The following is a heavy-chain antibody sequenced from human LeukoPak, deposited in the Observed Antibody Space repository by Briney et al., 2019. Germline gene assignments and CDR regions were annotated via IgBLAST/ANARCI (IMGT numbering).Heavy chain of an antibody. J-gene: IGHJ4*02. D-gene: IGHD2-15*01. CDR3: ARDHCSPGTCLGGH. Sequence: GASVKVSCKASGDTFIPYTFSWVRQAPGQGLEWIGRIIPSLDVANYAHKFQGRVTLSVDSDTATTYMEVTSLRSEDTAIYYCARDHCSPGTCLGGHWGQGTLVTVSS. CDR1: GDTFIPYT. CDR2: IIPSLDVA. V-gene: IGHV1-69*04.